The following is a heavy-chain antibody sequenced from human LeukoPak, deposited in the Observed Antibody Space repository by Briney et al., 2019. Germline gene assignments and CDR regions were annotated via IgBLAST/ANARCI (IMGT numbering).Heavy chain of an antibody. J-gene: IGHJ4*02. CDR3: GVYGGDWRFDF. CDR2: ITYRGRG. V-gene: IGHV4-34*01. CDR1: NGFDSYY. Sequence: PSETLSLTYAVYNGFDSYYMPVLRQPPGKGLEWVGEITYRGRGNYNPSLKGRATISIHVSQRQFSLSLRSVTAADTATYYCGVYGGDWRFDFWGQGTPITASS. D-gene: IGHD2-21*02.